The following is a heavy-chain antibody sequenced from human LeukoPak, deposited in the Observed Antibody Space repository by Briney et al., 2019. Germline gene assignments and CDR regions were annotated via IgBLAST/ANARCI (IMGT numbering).Heavy chain of an antibody. Sequence: TGGSLRLSCAASGFTFSSYAMSWVRQAPGKGVEWVSAISGSGGSTYYADSVKGRFTISRDNSKNTLYLQMNSLRAEDTAVYYCAKAYYSSGWPYYFDYWGQGTLVTVSS. CDR1: GFTFSSYA. D-gene: IGHD6-19*01. V-gene: IGHV3-23*01. CDR2: ISGSGGST. CDR3: AKAYYSSGWPYYFDY. J-gene: IGHJ4*02.